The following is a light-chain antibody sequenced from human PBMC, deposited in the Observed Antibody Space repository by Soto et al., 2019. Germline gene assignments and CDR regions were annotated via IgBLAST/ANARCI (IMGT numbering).Light chain of an antibody. J-gene: IGLJ2*01. V-gene: IGLV2-14*01. Sequence: QSALTQPASVSGSPGQSITISCTGTSSDVGGYNYVSWYQQHLGKAPKLMIYDVSNRPSGVSNRFSGSKSGNTASLTISGLQAEDEADYYCTSYTNSGTLVVFGGGTKLTVL. CDR2: DVS. CDR1: SSDVGGYNY. CDR3: TSYTNSGTLVV.